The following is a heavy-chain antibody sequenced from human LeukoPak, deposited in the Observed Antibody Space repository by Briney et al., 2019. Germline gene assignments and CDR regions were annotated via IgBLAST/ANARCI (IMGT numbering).Heavy chain of an antibody. CDR2: IYYSGST. CDR3: ARGLVYSGSPDYFDH. V-gene: IGHV4-59*01. D-gene: IGHD1-26*01. CDR1: GGSISTYY. Sequence: SETLSLTCTVSGGSISTYYWSWIRQPPGKGLEWIGYIYYSGSTNYNPSLKSRVTISVDTSKNQFSLKLNSVSAADTAVYYCARGLVYSGSPDYFDHWGQGTLVTVSS. J-gene: IGHJ4*02.